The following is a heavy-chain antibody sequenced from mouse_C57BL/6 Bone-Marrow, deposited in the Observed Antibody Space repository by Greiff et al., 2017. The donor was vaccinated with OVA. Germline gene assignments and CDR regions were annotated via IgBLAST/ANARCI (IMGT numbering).Heavy chain of an antibody. CDR2: IAPSDSYI. V-gene: IGHV1-59*01. D-gene: IGHD1-1*01. CDR1: GYTFTNYW. CDR3: AHYGSRLYLHY. J-gene: IGHJ2*02. Sequence: VQLQQPGAELVRPGTSVKLSCKASGYTFTNYWMYWVKQRPGQGLEWIGVIAPSDSYINYNQKFKGRATLTVDTSSSTAYMHLSSLTSEDSAVYYCAHYGSRLYLHYWGQGTSLTVSS.